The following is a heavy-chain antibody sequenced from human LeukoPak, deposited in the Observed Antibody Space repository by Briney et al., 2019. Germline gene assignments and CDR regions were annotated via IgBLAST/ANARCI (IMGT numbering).Heavy chain of an antibody. CDR1: GGSISSGSYY. CDR2: IYYSGST. J-gene: IGHJ4*02. Sequence: PSETLSLTCTVSGGSISSGSYYWGWIRQPPGKGLEWIASIYYSGSTYYNPSLKSRVTISVDTSKNQFSLKLNSVTAADTAVYYCARYVVYGSGKYYFDYWGQGTLVTVSS. CDR3: ARYVVYGSGKYYFDY. V-gene: IGHV4-39*01. D-gene: IGHD3-10*01.